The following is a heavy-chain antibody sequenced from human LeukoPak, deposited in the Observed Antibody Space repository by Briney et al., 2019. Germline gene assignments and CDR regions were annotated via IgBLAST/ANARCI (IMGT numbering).Heavy chain of an antibody. D-gene: IGHD6-19*01. Sequence: GGSLRLSCAASGFTFSSYSMHWVRQAPGKGLEGVAVISYDGSNKYYADSVKGRFTISRDNSKNTLYLQMNSLRAEDTAVYYCARDQAAVALPIFDYWGQGILVTVSS. CDR1: GFTFSSYS. V-gene: IGHV3-30-3*01. J-gene: IGHJ4*02. CDR3: ARDQAAVALPIFDY. CDR2: ISYDGSNK.